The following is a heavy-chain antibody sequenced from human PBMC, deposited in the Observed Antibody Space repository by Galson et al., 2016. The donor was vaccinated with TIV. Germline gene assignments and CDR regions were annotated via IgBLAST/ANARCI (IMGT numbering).Heavy chain of an antibody. V-gene: IGHV1-18*01. CDR2: ISTYNGYT. CDR1: GDSLSDLS. J-gene: IGHJ4*02. D-gene: IGHD3-22*01. Sequence: SVKVSCKVSGDSLSDLSMHWVRQAPGKGLEWMGWISTYNGYTDYAQKLQGRVTMTTDTSTSTAYMELRSLRSDDTAMYYCARDPTYYDTNGWGHWGQGTLVIVSS. CDR3: ARDPTYYDTNGWGH.